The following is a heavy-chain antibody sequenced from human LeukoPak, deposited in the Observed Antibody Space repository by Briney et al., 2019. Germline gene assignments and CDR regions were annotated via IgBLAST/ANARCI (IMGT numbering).Heavy chain of an antibody. J-gene: IGHJ5*02. CDR1: GYTFTSYD. Sequence: ASVKVSCKASGYTFTSYDITWVRQATGQGLQRMGRMNPNSGDTGYAQKFQGRVTMTRNTSISTAYMELSSLRSEDTAVYYCARRRQLGKNWFDPWGQGTLVTVSS. D-gene: IGHD6-6*01. CDR2: MNPNSGDT. CDR3: ARRRQLGKNWFDP. V-gene: IGHV1-8*01.